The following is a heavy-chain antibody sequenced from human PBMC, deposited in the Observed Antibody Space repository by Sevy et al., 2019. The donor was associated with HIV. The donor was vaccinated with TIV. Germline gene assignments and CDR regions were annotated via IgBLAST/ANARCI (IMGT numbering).Heavy chain of an antibody. Sequence: SETLSLTCTVSGGPISSYYWSWIRQPPGQKLKLIGYIHYSGSTKYNPSLNSRVTMSVDTSKNQFSLKLTSVTAADTAVYYCARAPPVRSGDDSLNWFDPWGQGTLVTVSS. J-gene: IGHJ5*02. V-gene: IGHV4-59*01. CDR2: IHYSGST. D-gene: IGHD5-12*01. CDR3: ARAPPVRSGDDSLNWFDP. CDR1: GGPISSYY.